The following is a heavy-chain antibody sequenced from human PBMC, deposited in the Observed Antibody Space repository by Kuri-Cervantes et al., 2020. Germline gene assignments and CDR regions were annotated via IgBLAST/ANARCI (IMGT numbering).Heavy chain of an antibody. CDR3: ARDRYYYDSSGYSEIYYFDY. V-gene: IGHV3-7*01. J-gene: IGHJ4*02. Sequence: GESLKISCAASGFSFSTFAMNWVRQAPGKGLEWVANIKQDGSEKYYVDSVKGRFTISRDNAKNSLYLQMNSLRAEDTAVYYCARDRYYYDSSGYSEIYYFDYWGQGTLVTVSS. CDR2: IKQDGSEK. D-gene: IGHD3-22*01. CDR1: GFSFSTFA.